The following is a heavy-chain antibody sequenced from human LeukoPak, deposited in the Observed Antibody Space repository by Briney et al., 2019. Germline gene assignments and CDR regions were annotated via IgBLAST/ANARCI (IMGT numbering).Heavy chain of an antibody. CDR3: ARDPDYDFWSGYYLVYYYYYMDV. J-gene: IGHJ6*03. Sequence: GGSLRLSCAASGFSVSTNYMNWVRQAPGKGLEWVSVIYSGGSTYYADSVKGRFTISRDNAKNSLYLQMNSLRAEDTAVYYCARDPDYDFWSGYYLVYYYYYMDVWGKGTTVTVSS. V-gene: IGHV3-53*01. CDR1: GFSVSTNY. CDR2: IYSGGST. D-gene: IGHD3-3*01.